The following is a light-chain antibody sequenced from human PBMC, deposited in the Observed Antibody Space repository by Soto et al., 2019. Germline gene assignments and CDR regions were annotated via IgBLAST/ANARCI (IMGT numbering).Light chain of an antibody. CDR2: GAS. CDR1: QSVGSN. CDR3: QQYDNWPPYT. J-gene: IGKJ2*01. V-gene: IGKV3-15*01. Sequence: EIVMTQSPATLSVSPGERATLSCRASQSVGSNLAWYQQKPGQAPRLLIYGASTRATGIPARFSGSRSGTEFTLTISSLHSEDFAVYYCQQYDNWPPYTFGQGTKLEIK.